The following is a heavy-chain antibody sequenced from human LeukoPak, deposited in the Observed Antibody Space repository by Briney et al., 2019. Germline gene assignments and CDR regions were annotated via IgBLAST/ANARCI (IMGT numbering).Heavy chain of an antibody. Sequence: GASVKVSCKASGYTFTSYDINWVRQATGQGLEWMGWMNPNSGNTGYAQKFQGRVTMNRNTSISTAYMELSSLRSEDTAVYYCARVPRGSSWSRDAFDIWGQGTMVTVSS. D-gene: IGHD6-13*01. CDR2: MNPNSGNT. CDR1: GYTFTSYD. CDR3: ARVPRGSSWSRDAFDI. V-gene: IGHV1-8*01. J-gene: IGHJ3*02.